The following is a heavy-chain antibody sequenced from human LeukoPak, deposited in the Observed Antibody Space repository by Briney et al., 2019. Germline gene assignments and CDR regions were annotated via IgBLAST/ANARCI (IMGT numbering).Heavy chain of an antibody. Sequence: GGSLRLSCAASGFTFNSYAMSWVRQAPGKGLEWVSAISGSGGVTYYAVSVKGRFTVSRDNSKNTPFLQINSLRAEDTAVYYCARSPTSFYYDSSGFNYAPLDYWGQGTLVTVSS. CDR3: ARSPTSFYYDSSGFNYAPLDY. CDR2: ISGSGGVT. V-gene: IGHV3-23*01. D-gene: IGHD3-22*01. J-gene: IGHJ4*02. CDR1: GFTFNSYA.